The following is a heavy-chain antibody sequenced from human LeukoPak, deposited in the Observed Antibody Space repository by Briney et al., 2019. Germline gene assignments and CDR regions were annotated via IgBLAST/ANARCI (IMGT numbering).Heavy chain of an antibody. V-gene: IGHV3-9*01. CDR1: GFTFSNYA. CDR3: AKDMEAYYPGGPFDP. D-gene: IGHD3-10*01. J-gene: IGHJ5*02. CDR2: ISWSSGSI. Sequence: GGSLRLSCAASGFTFSNYAMHWVRQAPGKGLEWVSGISWSSGSIGYADSVKGRFTISRDNAKNSLYLQMNSLRAEDTALYYCAKDMEAYYPGGPFDPWGQGTLVTVSS.